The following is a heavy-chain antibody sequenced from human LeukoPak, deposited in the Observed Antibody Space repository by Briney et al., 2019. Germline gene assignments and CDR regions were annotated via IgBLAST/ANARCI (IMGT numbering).Heavy chain of an antibody. CDR2: FSSSSRYI. V-gene: IGHV3-21*01. CDR3: ASADSSSWSVYYYYMGV. D-gene: IGHD6-13*01. CDR1: GFTFISFS. J-gene: IGHJ6*03. Sequence: PGRFLRLYCAASGFTFISFSMNWVRQAPGNGLEWVSSFSSSSRYIYYADSVKGRFTISTDNAKNSLYLQMNSLRAEDTAVYYCASADSSSWSVYYYYMGVWGKGTTVTVSS.